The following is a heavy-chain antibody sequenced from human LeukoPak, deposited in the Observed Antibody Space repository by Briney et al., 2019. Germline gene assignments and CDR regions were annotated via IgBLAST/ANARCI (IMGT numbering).Heavy chain of an antibody. Sequence: GGSLRLSCAASEFTVSSNYMTWVRQAPGKGLEWVSVIYSGGSTYYADSVKGRFTISRDNSKNTLYLQMNSLRAEDTAVFYCARANYYDSSDYYGYWGQGTLVTVSS. CDR3: ARANYYDSSDYYGY. V-gene: IGHV3-53*01. D-gene: IGHD3-22*01. CDR2: IYSGGST. J-gene: IGHJ4*02. CDR1: EFTVSSNY.